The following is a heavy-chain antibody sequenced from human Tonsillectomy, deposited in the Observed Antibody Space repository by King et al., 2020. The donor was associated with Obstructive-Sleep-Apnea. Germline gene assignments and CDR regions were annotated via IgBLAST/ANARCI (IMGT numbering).Heavy chain of an antibody. CDR3: AREGRPAAGIYYFDY. J-gene: IGHJ4*02. V-gene: IGHV1-3*01. CDR1: GYTFTSYN. CDR2: INLGNGNT. D-gene: IGHD6-13*01. Sequence: QLVQSGDEVKRPGASVTVSCKPSGYTFTSYNIIHWVRQAPGQRLEWMGWINLGNGNTKYSQKFQGRVTITRDTSANTAHMELSSLRSEDTALYYCAREGRPAAGIYYFDYWGQGTLVTVSS.